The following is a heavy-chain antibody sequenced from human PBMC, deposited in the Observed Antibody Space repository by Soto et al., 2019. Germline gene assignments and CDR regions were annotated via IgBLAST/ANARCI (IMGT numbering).Heavy chain of an antibody. D-gene: IGHD1-20*01. Sequence: PGESLKISCKGSGYSFAGYWIGWVRQMPGKGLEWMGIIYPGDSDTRYSPSFQGQVTISADKSISTAYLQWSSLKASDSAMYYCARRPGITALSAPLDYWGNGT. CDR3: ARRPGITALSAPLDY. CDR1: GYSFAGYW. V-gene: IGHV5-51*01. J-gene: IGHJ4*01. CDR2: IYPGDSDT.